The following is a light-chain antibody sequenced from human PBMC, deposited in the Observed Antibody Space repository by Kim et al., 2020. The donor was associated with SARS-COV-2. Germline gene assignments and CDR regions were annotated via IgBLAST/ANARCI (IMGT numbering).Light chain of an antibody. V-gene: IGKV1-27*01. J-gene: IGKJ1*01. CDR3: QKCDSAPWT. CDR1: QDISNY. CDR2: AAS. Sequence: ASVGERVPIPCRASQDISNYLAWFQLKPGKAPKLLIYAASALQPGVPSRFSGSGSGTDFTLTVTSLQPEDVATYYCQKCDSAPWTFGQGTKVDIK.